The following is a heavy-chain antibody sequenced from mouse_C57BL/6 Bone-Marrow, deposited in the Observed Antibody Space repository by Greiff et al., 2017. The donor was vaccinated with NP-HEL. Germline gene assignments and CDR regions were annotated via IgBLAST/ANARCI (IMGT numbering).Heavy chain of an antibody. D-gene: IGHD2-1*01. CDR2: IYPRSGNT. V-gene: IGHV1-81*01. J-gene: IGHJ3*01. Sequence: QVHVKQSGAELARPGASVKLSCKASGYTFTSYGISWVKQRTGQGLEWIGEIYPRSGNTYYNEKFKGKATLTADKSSSTAYMELRSLTSEDSAVYFCARYGNRTWFAYWGQGTLVTVSA. CDR1: GYTFTSYG. CDR3: ARYGNRTWFAY.